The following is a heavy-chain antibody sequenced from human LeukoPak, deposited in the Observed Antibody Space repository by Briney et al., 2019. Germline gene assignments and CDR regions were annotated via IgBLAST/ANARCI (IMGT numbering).Heavy chain of an antibody. CDR1: GGTCSSSA. Sequence: SVKVSCKTSGGTCSSSAITWVRQAPGQGLEWMGRIIPVLNITRYTQKFQGRVTITADTSTSTVYMELSSLRSEETAVYYCARGQELDDGVFDSWGQGTLVTVSA. D-gene: IGHD1-1*01. CDR2: IIPVLNIT. J-gene: IGHJ4*02. V-gene: IGHV1-69*04. CDR3: ARGQELDDGVFDS.